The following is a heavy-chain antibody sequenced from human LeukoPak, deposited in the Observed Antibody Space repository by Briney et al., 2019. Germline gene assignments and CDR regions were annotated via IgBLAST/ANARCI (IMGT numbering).Heavy chain of an antibody. V-gene: IGHV1-18*01. CDR2: IRAYNGNT. CDR1: GYTFTRYG. J-gene: IGHJ4*02. D-gene: IGHD3-10*01. CDR3: ARVGDYYYGSGSYQSGFDY. Sequence: ASVKVSCKASGYTFTRYGIGWVRQAPGQGPEWMGWIRAYNGNTNYEQKFQGRVTMTTDTSTSTAYMELRSLRSDGTAVYYCARVGDYYYGSGSYQSGFDYWGQGTLVTVSS.